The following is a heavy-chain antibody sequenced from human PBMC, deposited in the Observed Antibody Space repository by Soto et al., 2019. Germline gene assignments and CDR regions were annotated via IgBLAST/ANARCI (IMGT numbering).Heavy chain of an antibody. CDR3: TRLLTGPLDY. J-gene: IGHJ4*02. V-gene: IGHV3-73*01. CDR2: IRSKANSYAT. D-gene: IGHD7-27*01. Sequence: EVQLVESGGGLVQPGGSLKLSCAASGFTFSGSAMHWVRQASGKGLEWVGRIRSKANSYATAYAASVKGRFTISRDDSKNTAYLQMNSLKTEDTAVYYCTRLLTGPLDYWGQGTLVTVSS. CDR1: GFTFSGSA.